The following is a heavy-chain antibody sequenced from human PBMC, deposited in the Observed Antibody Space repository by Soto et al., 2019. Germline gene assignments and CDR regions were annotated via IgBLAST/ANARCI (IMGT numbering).Heavy chain of an antibody. D-gene: IGHD3-22*01. CDR2: IYPGDSDT. CDR3: ARRWDYDSSGYYFDYYYGMDV. V-gene: IGHV5-51*01. J-gene: IGHJ6*02. Sequence: PGESLKISCKGSGYSFTSYWIGWVRQMPGKGLEWMGIIYPGDSDTRYSPSFQGQVTISADKSISTAYLQWSSLKASDTAMYYCARRWDYDSSGYYFDYYYGMDVGGQGTTVTVSS. CDR1: GYSFTSYW.